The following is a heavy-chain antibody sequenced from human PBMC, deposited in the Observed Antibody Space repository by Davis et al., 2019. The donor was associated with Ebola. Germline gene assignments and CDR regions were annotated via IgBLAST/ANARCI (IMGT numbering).Heavy chain of an antibody. CDR1: GGTFSSYA. V-gene: IGHV1-69*05. J-gene: IGHJ6*02. CDR2: IIPIFGTA. CDR3: ARAGRDILTGYPNYGMDV. D-gene: IGHD3-9*01. Sequence: SVKVSCKASGGTFSSYAISWVRQAPGQGLEWMGGIIPIFGTANYAQKFQGRVTITRDTSASTAYMELSSLRSEDTAVYYCARAGRDILTGYPNYGMDVWGQGTTVTVSS.